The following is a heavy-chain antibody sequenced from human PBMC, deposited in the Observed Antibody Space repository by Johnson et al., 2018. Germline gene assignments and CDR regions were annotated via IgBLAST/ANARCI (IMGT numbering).Heavy chain of an antibody. V-gene: IGHV1-8*01. J-gene: IGHJ6*03. CDR1: GYTFTSYD. D-gene: IGHD2-15*01. CDR2: MNPNSGNT. CDR3: ARLTCSGGSCYRAFRYYYYYMDV. Sequence: QVQLVQSWAEVKKPGASVKVSCKASGYTFTSYDINWVRQATGQGLEWMGWMNPNSGNTGYAQKFQGRVTMTRNTPISTAYMERRSLKASDTARYYGARLTCSGGSCYRAFRYYYYYMDVWGKGTTVTVSS.